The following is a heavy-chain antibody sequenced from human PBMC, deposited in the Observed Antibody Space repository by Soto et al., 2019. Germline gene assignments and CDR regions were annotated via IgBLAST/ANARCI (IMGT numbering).Heavy chain of an antibody. J-gene: IGHJ5*02. CDR1: GGSISSGDYY. CDR3: ARANCGGDCYLNWFDP. CDR2: IYYSGST. V-gene: IGHV4-30-4*01. D-gene: IGHD2-21*02. Sequence: QVQLQESGPGLVKPSQTLSLTCTVSGGSISSGDYYWSWIRQPPGKGLEWIGSIYYSGSTYYNPSLKSRVTISVDTSKNQFSLKLSSVTAADTAVYYCARANCGGDCYLNWFDPWGQGTLVTVSS.